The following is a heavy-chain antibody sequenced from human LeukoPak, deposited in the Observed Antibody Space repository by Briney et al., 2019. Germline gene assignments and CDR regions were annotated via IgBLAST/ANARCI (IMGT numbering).Heavy chain of an antibody. CDR2: INPNSGGT. CDR1: GYTFTGYY. CDR3: ARDAYGDSI. J-gene: IGHJ4*02. V-gene: IGHV1-2*02. D-gene: IGHD4-17*01. Sequence: GASLKVSCMASGYTFTGYYMRWVRQAPGQGREWMGWINPNSGGTNYAQTLQGRVTMTRDTSNSTAYMELSRPRSDDTAVYYCARDAYGDSIWGQGTLVTVSS.